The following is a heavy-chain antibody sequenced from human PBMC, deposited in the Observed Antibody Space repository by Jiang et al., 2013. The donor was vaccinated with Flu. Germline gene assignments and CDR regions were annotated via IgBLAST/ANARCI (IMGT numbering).Heavy chain of an antibody. CDR3: ARDGFCSGNNCYFGYYYYMDV. J-gene: IGHJ6*03. CDR2: IIPILGTV. Sequence: QLVESGAEVKKPGSSVKVSCKASGGTFSSYAINWVRQAPGQGLEWMGGIIPILGTVKYVQKFQGRVTITADESTSTAYMELSSLRSEDTAVYYCARDGFCSGNNCYFGYYYYMDVWGKGTTVTVSS. CDR1: GGTFSSYA. V-gene: IGHV1-69*01. D-gene: IGHD2-15*01.